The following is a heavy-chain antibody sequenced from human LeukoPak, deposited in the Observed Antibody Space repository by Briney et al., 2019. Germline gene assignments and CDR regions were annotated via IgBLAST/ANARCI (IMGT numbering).Heavy chain of an antibody. V-gene: IGHV3-21*01. CDR1: GFTFSTYS. D-gene: IGHD6-13*01. Sequence: GGSLRLSCAASGFTFSTYSMKWVRQAPGKGLEWVSSISSSSSSIYYADSVKGRFTISRDNAQNSMYLQMNSLRVEDTAVYYCARGRSRIAAADNDYWGQGTLVHVSS. CDR2: ISSSSSSI. CDR3: ARGRSRIAAADNDY. J-gene: IGHJ4*02.